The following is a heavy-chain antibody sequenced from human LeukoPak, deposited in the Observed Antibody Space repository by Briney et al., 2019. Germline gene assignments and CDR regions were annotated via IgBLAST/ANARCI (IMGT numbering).Heavy chain of an antibody. D-gene: IGHD1-26*01. J-gene: IGHJ4*02. CDR3: ARDRQGIVGATQGLDY. CDR2: ISYDGSNK. V-gene: IGHV3-30-3*01. Sequence: GGSLRLSCAASGFTFSSYAMHWVRQAPGKGLEWVADISYDGSNKYYADSVKGRFTISRDNSKNTLYLQMNSLRAEDTAVYYCARDRQGIVGATQGLDYWGQGTLVTVSS. CDR1: GFTFSSYA.